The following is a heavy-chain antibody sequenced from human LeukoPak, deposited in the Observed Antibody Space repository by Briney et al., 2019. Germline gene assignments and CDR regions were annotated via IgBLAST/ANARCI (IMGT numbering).Heavy chain of an antibody. V-gene: IGHV4-34*01. J-gene: IGHJ4*02. CDR2: INHSGST. D-gene: IGHD3-9*01. CDR3: ARLHNWNVLRYFDWPHFDY. CDR1: GGSFSGYY. Sequence: SETLSLTCAVYGGSFSGYYWSWIRQPPGKGLEWIGEINHSGSTNYNPSLKSRVTISVDTSKNQFSLKLSSVTAADTAVYYCARLHNWNVLRYFDWPHFDYWGQGTLVTVSS.